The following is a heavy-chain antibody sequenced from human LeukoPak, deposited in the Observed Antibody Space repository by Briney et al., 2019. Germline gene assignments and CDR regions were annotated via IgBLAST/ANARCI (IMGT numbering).Heavy chain of an antibody. Sequence: SETLSLTCTVSGGSISTYYWSWIRQPPGKGLVWIGYIYYTGSTNYNPSLKSRVTISVDTSKNQFSLKLSSVTAADTAVYYCARVEDSGYDYRGRFDPWGQGTLVTVSS. CDR3: ARVEDSGYDYRGRFDP. V-gene: IGHV4-59*12. CDR1: GGSISTYY. CDR2: IYYTGST. D-gene: IGHD5-12*01. J-gene: IGHJ5*02.